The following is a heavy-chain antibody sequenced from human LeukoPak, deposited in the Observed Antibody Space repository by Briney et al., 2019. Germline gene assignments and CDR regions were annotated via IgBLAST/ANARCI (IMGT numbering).Heavy chain of an antibody. CDR2: IKVDGSER. J-gene: IGHJ4*02. CDR3: ARDWNYGFDY. V-gene: IGHV3-7*01. D-gene: IGHD1-7*01. Sequence: GGSLRLSCAASGFTFSKTWMSWVRPAPGKGLEWVANIKVDGSERYYVDSVKGRFTISRDNAKNSLYLQMNSLRAEDTAIYYCARDWNYGFDYWGQGTLVTVSS. CDR1: GFTFSKTW.